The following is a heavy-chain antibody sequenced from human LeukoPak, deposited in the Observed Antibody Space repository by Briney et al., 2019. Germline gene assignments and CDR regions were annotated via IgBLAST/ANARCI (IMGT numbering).Heavy chain of an antibody. CDR2: IYTSGST. CDR3: AREGELELFGELYFWFDP. V-gene: IGHV4-4*07. CDR1: GGSISSYY. D-gene: IGHD3-10*02. J-gene: IGHJ5*02. Sequence: PSETLSLTCTVSGGSISSYYWSWIRQPAGKGLEWIGRIYTSGSTNYNPSLKSRVTMSVDTSKNQFSLKLSSVTAADTAVYYCAREGELELFGELYFWFDPWGQGTLVTVSS.